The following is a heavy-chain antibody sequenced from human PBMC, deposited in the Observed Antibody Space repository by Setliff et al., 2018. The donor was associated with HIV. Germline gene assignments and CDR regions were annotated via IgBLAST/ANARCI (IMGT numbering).Heavy chain of an antibody. CDR1: GFTFDDYA. Sequence: SLRLPCAASGFTFDDYALTWVRQAPGKGLEWVGFVRSKPNGGTTDYAPSVKGRFTISRDDAKTIAYLHMNSLTTDDTAVYFCTRDRRGSSSWSGYNGGFDYWGQGTLVTVSS. CDR2: VRSKPNGGTT. CDR3: TRDRRGSSSWSGYNGGFDY. J-gene: IGHJ4*02. D-gene: IGHD3-3*01. V-gene: IGHV3-49*04.